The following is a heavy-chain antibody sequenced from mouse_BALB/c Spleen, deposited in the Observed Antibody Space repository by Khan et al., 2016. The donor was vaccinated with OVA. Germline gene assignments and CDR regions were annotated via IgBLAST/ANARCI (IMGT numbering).Heavy chain of an antibody. CDR2: INPSTDYT. CDR1: GYTFTNYW. D-gene: IGHD1-1*01. Sequence: QMQLQQSGAELAKPGASVKMSCKASGYTFTNYWMHWVKQRPGQGLEWIGYINPSTDYTEYNQKFKDKATLTADKSSSTAYMQLTSLTSEASALFYCVNRGSSYAWFTYWGQGTLVTVSA. V-gene: IGHV1-7*01. CDR3: VNRGSSYAWFTY. J-gene: IGHJ3*01.